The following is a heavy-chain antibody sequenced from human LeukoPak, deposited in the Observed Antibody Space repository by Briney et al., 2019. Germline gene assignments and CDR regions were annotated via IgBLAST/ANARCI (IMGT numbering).Heavy chain of an antibody. CDR2: INHSGST. V-gene: IGHV4-34*01. Sequence: SETLSLTCAVYGGSFSGYYWSWIRQPPGKGLEWIGEINHSGSTNYNPSLKSRVTISVDTSKNQFSLKLSSVTAADTAVYYCARRRSLSRGVLRYFDRNSYFDYWGQGTLVTVSS. CDR3: ARRRSLSRGVLRYFDRNSYFDY. J-gene: IGHJ4*02. D-gene: IGHD3-9*01. CDR1: GGSFSGYY.